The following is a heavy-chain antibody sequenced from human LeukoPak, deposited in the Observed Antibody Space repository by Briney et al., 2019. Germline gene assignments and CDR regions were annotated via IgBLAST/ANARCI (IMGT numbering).Heavy chain of an antibody. CDR1: GFTVSSNS. Sequence: GGSLRLSCTVSGFTVSSNSMSWVRQAPGKGLEWVSFIYSDNTHYSDSVKGRFTISRDNSKNTLYLQMNSLRAEDTAVYYCARETYSYDSSGYYYPSGFDYWGQGTLVTVSS. CDR2: IYSDNT. V-gene: IGHV3-53*01. D-gene: IGHD3-22*01. CDR3: ARETYSYDSSGYYYPSGFDY. J-gene: IGHJ4*02.